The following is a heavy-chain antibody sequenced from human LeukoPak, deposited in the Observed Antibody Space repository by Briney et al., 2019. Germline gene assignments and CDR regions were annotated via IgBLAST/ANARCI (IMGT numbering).Heavy chain of an antibody. CDR1: GYSISSGYY. J-gene: IGHJ4*02. CDR3: ARVSGYDWESFYDY. Sequence: SETLSLTCTVSGYSISSGYYWGWIRQPPGKGLEWIGSIYHSGSTYYNPSLKSRVTISVDTSKNQFSLRLSSVTAADTAVYYCARVSGYDWESFYDYWGQGTLVTVSS. D-gene: IGHD5-12*01. V-gene: IGHV4-38-2*02. CDR2: IYHSGST.